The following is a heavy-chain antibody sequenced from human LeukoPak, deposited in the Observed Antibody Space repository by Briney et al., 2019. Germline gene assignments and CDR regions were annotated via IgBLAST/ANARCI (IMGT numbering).Heavy chain of an antibody. CDR1: GGSISSYY. CDR3: ARSNYYGSSGFVS. V-gene: IGHV4-59*01. D-gene: IGHD3-22*01. J-gene: IGHJ5*02. Sequence: SETLSLTCTVSGGSISSYYWSWIRQPPGKGLEWIGYIYYSGSTNYNPSLKSRVTISVDTSKNQFSLKLSSVTAADTAVYYCARSNYYGSSGFVSWGQGTLVTVSS. CDR2: IYYSGST.